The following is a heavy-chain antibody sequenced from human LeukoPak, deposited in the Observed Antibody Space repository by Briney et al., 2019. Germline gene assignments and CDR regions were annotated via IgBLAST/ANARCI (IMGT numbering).Heavy chain of an antibody. J-gene: IGHJ4*02. CDR3: AREYRGWQDYYFDY. Sequence: GGSLRLSCAASGFTFSTYAMHWVRQAPAKGREGVAVISYDGSKKYYADSVKGRFTISRDNSKNTLYVQMNSLRAEDTAVYYCAREYRGWQDYYFDYWGQGTLVIVSS. CDR1: GFTFSTYA. CDR2: ISYDGSKK. V-gene: IGHV3-30-3*01. D-gene: IGHD6-19*01.